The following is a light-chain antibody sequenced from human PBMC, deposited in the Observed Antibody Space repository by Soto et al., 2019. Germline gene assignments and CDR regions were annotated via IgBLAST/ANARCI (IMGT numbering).Light chain of an antibody. CDR2: GAS. Sequence: EIVLTQSPGTLSLSPGERATLSCRASQSVSNNYLAWYQQKPGQAPRLLIYGASNRATGIPDRFSGSGSGTDFTLTISSLEPGDFAVYYCQQRNDWQVTFGQGTRLEIK. V-gene: IGKV3D-20*02. CDR3: QQRNDWQVT. CDR1: QSVSNNY. J-gene: IGKJ5*01.